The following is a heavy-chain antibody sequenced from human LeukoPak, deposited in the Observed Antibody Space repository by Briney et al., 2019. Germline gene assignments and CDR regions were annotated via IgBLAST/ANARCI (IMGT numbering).Heavy chain of an antibody. J-gene: IGHJ4*02. CDR3: ARGHCSGGSCYPYFDY. V-gene: IGHV3-7*01. CDR1: GFTFGDYA. CDR2: IKQDGSEK. D-gene: IGHD2-15*01. Sequence: GGSLRLSCTASGFTFGDYAMSWIRQAPGKGLEWVANIKQDGSEKYYVDSVKGRFTISRDNAKNSLYLQMNSLRAEDTAVYYCARGHCSGGSCYPYFDYWGQGTLVTVSS.